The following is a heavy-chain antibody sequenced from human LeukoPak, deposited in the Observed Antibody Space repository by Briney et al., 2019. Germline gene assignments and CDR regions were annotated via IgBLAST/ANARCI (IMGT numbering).Heavy chain of an antibody. CDR2: IYSGGTT. Sequence: PGGSLRLSCAASGFTVSSNYLTWVRQAPAKGLEWVSVIYSGGTTYYSDSVKGRFIISRDNSKNTLYLQMNSLRAEDTAVYYCASSVGDSSSSNWFDPWGGGTLDRVSS. CDR3: ASSVGDSSSSNWFDP. J-gene: IGHJ5*02. V-gene: IGHV3-66*01. D-gene: IGHD6-6*01. CDR1: GFTVSSNY.